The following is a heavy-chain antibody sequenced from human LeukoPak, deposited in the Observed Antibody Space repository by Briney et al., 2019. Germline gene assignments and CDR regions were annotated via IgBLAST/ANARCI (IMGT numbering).Heavy chain of an antibody. CDR1: GFTFSSYA. D-gene: IGHD2-2*01. CDR3: AAQIKGYCSSTSCFDAFDI. Sequence: GGSLRLSCTASGFTFSSYAMSWVRQAPGKGLEWVSTISGSAITTYYADSVTGRFTISRDNSKNTLYLQMNSLRAEDTAVYYCAAQIKGYCSSTSCFDAFDIWGQGTMVTVSS. J-gene: IGHJ3*02. CDR2: ISGSAITT. V-gene: IGHV3-23*01.